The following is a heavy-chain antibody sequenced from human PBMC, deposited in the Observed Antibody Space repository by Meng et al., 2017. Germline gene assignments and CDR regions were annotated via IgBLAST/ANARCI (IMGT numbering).Heavy chain of an antibody. CDR1: GFTVSNNY. D-gene: IGHD6-19*01. CDR3: ARGGAVAGTGGGYNWFDP. V-gene: IGHV3-53*04. J-gene: IGHJ5*02. Sequence: SLNISCAASGFTVSNNYMSWVRQAPGKGLEWVSVIYNGGNTYYADSVKGRFTITRHNSKNTLYLQMNSLRTEDTAVYYCARGGAVAGTGGGYNWFDPWGQGTLVTVSS. CDR2: IYNGGNT.